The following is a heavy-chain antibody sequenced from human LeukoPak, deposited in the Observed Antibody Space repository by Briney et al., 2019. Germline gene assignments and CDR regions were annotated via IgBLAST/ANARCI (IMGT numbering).Heavy chain of an antibody. D-gene: IGHD3-22*01. V-gene: IGHV4-59*08. CDR2: IYYSGST. Sequence: PSETLSLTCTVSGGSMSSYSWSWIRQPPGEGLEWIGFIYYSGSTNYIPSLKSRVTISVDTSRNQFSLKVNSVTAADTAVYYCARVADSSGYSFDYWGQGTLVTVSS. CDR1: GGSMSSYS. CDR3: ARVADSSGYSFDY. J-gene: IGHJ4*02.